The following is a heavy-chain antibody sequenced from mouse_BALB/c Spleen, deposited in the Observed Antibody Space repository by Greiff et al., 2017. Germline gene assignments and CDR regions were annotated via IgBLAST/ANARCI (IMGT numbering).Heavy chain of an antibody. V-gene: IGHV5-17*02. CDR2: ISSGSSTI. J-gene: IGHJ3*01. Sequence: EVMLVESGGGLVQPGGSRKLSCAASGFTFSSFGMHWVRQAPEKGLEWVAYISSGSSTIYYADTVKGRFTISRDNPKNTLYLQMSSLRSEDTAMYYCESGNSWFAYWGQGTLVTVSA. CDR1: GFTFSSFG. CDR3: ESGNSWFAY. D-gene: IGHD2-1*01.